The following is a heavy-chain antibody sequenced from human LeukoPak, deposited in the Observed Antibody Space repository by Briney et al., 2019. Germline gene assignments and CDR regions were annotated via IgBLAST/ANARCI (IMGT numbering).Heavy chain of an antibody. CDR3: ARDHAYAFDI. J-gene: IGHJ3*02. CDR1: GFSFSDYS. D-gene: IGHD2-2*01. Sequence: GGSLRLSCVASGFSFSDYSLNWVRQAPGKGLEWISYIGSAIYYADSVKGRFTISRDNAKNSLFLQMNSLRAEDTAVYYCARDHAYAFDIWGQGTLVTVSS. V-gene: IGHV3-48*01. CDR2: IGSAI.